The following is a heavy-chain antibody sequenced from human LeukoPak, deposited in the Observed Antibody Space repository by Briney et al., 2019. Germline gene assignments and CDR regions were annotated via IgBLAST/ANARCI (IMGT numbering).Heavy chain of an antibody. V-gene: IGHV1-69*01. CDR2: IIPIFGTA. CDR1: GGTFSSYA. D-gene: IGHD2-2*01. CDR3: ARWEAYCSSTSCYGIAYGMDV. J-gene: IGHJ6*02. Sequence: SVKVSCKASGGTFSSYAISWVRQAPGQGLEWMGGIIPIFGTANYAQKFQGRVTITADESTSTAYMELRSLRSDDTAVYYCARWEAYCSSTSCYGIAYGMDVWGQGTTVTVSS.